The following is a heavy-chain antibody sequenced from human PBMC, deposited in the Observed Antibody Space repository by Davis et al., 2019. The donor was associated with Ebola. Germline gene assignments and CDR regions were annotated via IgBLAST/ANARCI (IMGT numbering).Heavy chain of an antibody. D-gene: IGHD5-12*01. V-gene: IGHV1-2*04. CDR3: ARGYAGFYYYGMDV. J-gene: IGHJ6*02. CDR2: INPNSGGT. CDR1: GYTFTGYY. Sequence: ASVKVSCKASGYTFTGYYMHWVRQAPGQGLEWMGWINPNSGGTNYAQKFQGWVTMTRDTSISTAYMELSRLRSDDTAVYYCARGYAGFYYYGMDVWGQGTTVTVSS.